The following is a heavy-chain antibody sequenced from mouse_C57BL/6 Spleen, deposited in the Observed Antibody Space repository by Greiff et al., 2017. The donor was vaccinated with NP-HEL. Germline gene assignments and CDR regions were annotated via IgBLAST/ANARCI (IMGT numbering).Heavy chain of an antibody. J-gene: IGHJ2*01. Sequence: QVQLQQSGAELVRPGSSVKLSCKASGYTFTSYWMDWVKQRPGQGLEWIGNIYPSDSETHYNQKFKDKATLTVDKSSSTAYMQLSSLTSEDSAVYYCARGTLYYFDYWGQGTTLTVSS. CDR2: IYPSDSET. CDR3: ARGTLYYFDY. D-gene: IGHD3-3*01. V-gene: IGHV1-61*01. CDR1: GYTFTSYW.